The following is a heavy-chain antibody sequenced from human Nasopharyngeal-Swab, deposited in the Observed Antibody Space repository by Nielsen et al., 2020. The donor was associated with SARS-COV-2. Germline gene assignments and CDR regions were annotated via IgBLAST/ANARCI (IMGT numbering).Heavy chain of an antibody. CDR3: AREGSLGGMDV. V-gene: IGHV3-30-3*01. Sequence: GESLKISCAASGFTFSSYAMHWFRQAPGKGLEWVAVISYDGSNKYYADSVKGRFTISRDNSKNTLYLQMNSLRAEDTAVYYCAREGSLGGMDVWGQGTTVTVSS. J-gene: IGHJ6*02. CDR1: GFTFSSYA. CDR2: ISYDGSNK.